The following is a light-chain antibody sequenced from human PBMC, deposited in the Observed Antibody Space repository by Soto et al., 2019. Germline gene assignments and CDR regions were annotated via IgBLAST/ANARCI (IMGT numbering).Light chain of an antibody. V-gene: IGKV3-11*01. CDR2: GAS. CDR1: EYVRTF. CDR3: QQHSHWPPWT. Sequence: VLTQSPATLSLSPGERATLSCRASEYVRTFVDWYQQKPGQAPRLLIYGASNRATDIPARFSGSGSGTDFTLTISNLEPEDFAVYYCQQHSHWPPWTFGQGTRVEIQ. J-gene: IGKJ1*01.